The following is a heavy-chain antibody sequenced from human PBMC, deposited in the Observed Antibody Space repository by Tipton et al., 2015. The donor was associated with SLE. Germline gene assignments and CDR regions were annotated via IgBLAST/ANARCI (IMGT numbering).Heavy chain of an antibody. J-gene: IGHJ5*01. CDR3: ARDPHDLWNGRNWLES. D-gene: IGHD3-3*01. Sequence: SLRLSCGASGVNIRGYGIHWVRQAPGKGLEWLAVITYDERRIDNADCVKGRFTMSRDESMNTVILQMNSLTIEDTAMYYCARDPHDLWNGRNWLESWGQGTPVIVSS. CDR2: ITYDERRI. CDR1: GVNIRGYG. V-gene: IGHV3-30*03.